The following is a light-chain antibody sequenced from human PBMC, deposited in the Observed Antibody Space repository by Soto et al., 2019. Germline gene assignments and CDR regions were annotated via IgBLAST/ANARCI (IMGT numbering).Light chain of an antibody. CDR3: QQYGRSPFT. CDR1: QSVSSNY. V-gene: IGKV3-20*01. CDR2: GAS. Sequence: EKVMTQSPATLSVSPGERATLSCRASQSVSSNYVAWFHQKPGQAPRLLIYGASSRATGVPDRFSASGSGTDFTLTISRLEPEDFAVYYCQQYGRSPFTFGPGTKVDIK. J-gene: IGKJ3*01.